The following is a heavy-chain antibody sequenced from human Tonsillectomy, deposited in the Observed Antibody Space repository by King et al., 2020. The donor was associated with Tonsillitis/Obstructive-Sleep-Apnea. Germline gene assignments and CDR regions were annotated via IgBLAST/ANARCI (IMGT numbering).Heavy chain of an antibody. V-gene: IGHV4-34*01. CDR2: INHSGST. D-gene: IGHD3-16*01. CDR3: ARGRGRAVPIDY. CDR1: GGSFSGCY. J-gene: IGHJ4*02. Sequence: VQLQQWGAGLLKPSETLSLTCAVYGGSFSGCYWSWIRQPPGKGLEWIGEINHSGSTNYNPSLKSRVTISVDTSKNQFSLKLSSVTAADTAVYYCARGRGRAVPIDYWGQGTLVTVSS.